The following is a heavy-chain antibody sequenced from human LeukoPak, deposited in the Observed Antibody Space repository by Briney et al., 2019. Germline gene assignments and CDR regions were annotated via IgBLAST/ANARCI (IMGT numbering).Heavy chain of an antibody. CDR3: ARGSSMITFGGVIVNDWFDP. J-gene: IGHJ5*02. CDR2: ISSSGSTI. Sequence: PGGSLRLSCAASGFTFSSYEMNWVRQAPGKGLEWVSYISSSGSTIYYADSVKGRFTISRDNAKNSLYLQMNSLRAEDTAVYYCARGSSMITFGGVIVNDWFDPWGQGTLVTVSS. CDR1: GFTFSSYE. D-gene: IGHD3-16*02. V-gene: IGHV3-48*03.